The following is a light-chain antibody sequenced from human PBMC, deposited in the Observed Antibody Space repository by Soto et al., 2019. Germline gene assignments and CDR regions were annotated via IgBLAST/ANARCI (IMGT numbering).Light chain of an antibody. CDR1: HNINSF. Sequence: DNQMTQSTSSMSASVGDTVTTTCPASHNINSFLNWYQQKPGKAHKLLIYDASSLESGVPSRFSGSGSGTEFTLTISSLQPDEFATYYCQQYNSYSPTFGQGIKVDIK. CDR2: DAS. CDR3: QQYNSYSPT. V-gene: IGKV1-5*01. J-gene: IGKJ1*01.